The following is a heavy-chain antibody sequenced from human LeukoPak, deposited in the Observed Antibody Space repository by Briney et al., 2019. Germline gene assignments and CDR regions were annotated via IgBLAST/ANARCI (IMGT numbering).Heavy chain of an antibody. D-gene: IGHD2-21*01. CDR2: IRYDGSNK. Sequence: GGSLRLSCAASGFTFSSYGMHWVRQAPGKGPEWVAFIRYDGSNKYYADSVKGRFTISRDNSKNTLYLQMNSLRAEDTAVYYCAKTYCGGDCYSFDYWGQGTLVTVSS. CDR3: AKTYCGGDCYSFDY. CDR1: GFTFSSYG. J-gene: IGHJ4*02. V-gene: IGHV3-30*02.